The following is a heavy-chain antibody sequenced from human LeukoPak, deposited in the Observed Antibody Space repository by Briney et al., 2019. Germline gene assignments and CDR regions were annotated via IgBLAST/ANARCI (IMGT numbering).Heavy chain of an antibody. J-gene: IGHJ6*03. CDR3: ARQMTAYDFWSSYSYYYYYYMDV. D-gene: IGHD3-3*01. V-gene: IGHV4-4*09. CDR1: GGSISSYY. Sequence: SETLSLTCTVSGGSISSYYWSWIRQPPGKGLEWIGYIYTSGSTNYNPSLKSRVTISVYTSKNQFSLKLSSVTAADTAVYYCARQMTAYDFWSSYSYYYYYYMDVWGKGTTVTVSS. CDR2: IYTSGST.